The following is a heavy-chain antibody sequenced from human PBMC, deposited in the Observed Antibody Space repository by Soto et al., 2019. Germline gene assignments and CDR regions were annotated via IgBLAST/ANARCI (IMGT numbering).Heavy chain of an antibody. J-gene: IGHJ6*02. D-gene: IGHD6-13*01. CDR2: IYYSGST. V-gene: IGHV4-31*03. Sequence: QVQLQESGPGLVKPSQTLSLTCTVSGGSISSGGYYWSWIRQHPGKGLEWIGYIYYSGSTYYNPSLKSRVTISVDTSKNQFSLKLSSVTAADTAVYYCARGQQKLEPHRAYYYGMDVWGQGTTVTVSS. CDR3: ARGQQKLEPHRAYYYGMDV. CDR1: GGSISSGGYY.